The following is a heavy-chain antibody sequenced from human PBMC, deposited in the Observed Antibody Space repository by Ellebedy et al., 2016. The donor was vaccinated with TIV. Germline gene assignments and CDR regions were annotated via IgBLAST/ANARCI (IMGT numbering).Heavy chain of an antibody. J-gene: IGHJ4*02. D-gene: IGHD3-9*01. CDR3: ARIEDIVTGPFDN. Sequence: GESLKISCKASGYNFANYWITWVRQMPGKGPEWVARIDQSESWTKYSQSFQGRVTVSVDNSITTAYLQWSSLRASDTAIYYCARIEDIVTGPFDNWGQGTLVTVSS. CDR2: IDQSESWT. V-gene: IGHV5-10-1*01. CDR1: GYNFANYW.